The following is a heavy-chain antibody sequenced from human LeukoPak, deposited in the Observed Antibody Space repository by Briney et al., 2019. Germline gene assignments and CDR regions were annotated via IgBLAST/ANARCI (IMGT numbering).Heavy chain of an antibody. CDR3: ARSARYSGSLYYFDY. CDR2: THHSGST. V-gene: IGHV4-38-2*01. D-gene: IGHD1-26*01. Sequence: PSETLSLTCAVSGYSISSGNYWGWIRQPPGKGLELIGSTHHSGSTYYNPSLKSRLTISVDTSKNQVSLKLSSVTAADTAVYYCARSARYSGSLYYFDYWGQGTLVTVSS. CDR1: GYSISSGNY. J-gene: IGHJ4*02.